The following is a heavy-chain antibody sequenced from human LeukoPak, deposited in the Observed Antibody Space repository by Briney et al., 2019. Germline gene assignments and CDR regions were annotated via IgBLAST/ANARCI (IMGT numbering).Heavy chain of an antibody. CDR3: AKDAYYYGSGSLTFDY. J-gene: IGHJ4*02. D-gene: IGHD3-10*01. CDR2: ISGSGGST. V-gene: IGHV3-23*01. Sequence: GGSLRLSCAASGFTLSSYAMSWVRQAPGKGLEWVSAISGSGGSTYYADSVKGRFTISRDNSKSTLYLQMNSLRAEDTAVYYCAKDAYYYGSGSLTFDYWGQGTLVTVSS. CDR1: GFTLSSYA.